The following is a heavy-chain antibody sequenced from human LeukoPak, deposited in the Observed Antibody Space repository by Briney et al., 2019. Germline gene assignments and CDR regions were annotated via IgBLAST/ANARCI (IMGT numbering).Heavy chain of an antibody. CDR3: ARSLPEISYYDFWSGYWCFDY. Sequence: ASVKVSCKASVYTFTGYHMHWVPQAPGQGREWMRRIHPHRGRSTYEQKLQGRVNMSRDMSISTAYMELSRLRSDDTAVYYCARSLPEISYYDFWSGYWCFDYWGQGTLVTVSS. J-gene: IGHJ4*02. V-gene: IGHV1-2*06. D-gene: IGHD3-3*01. CDR2: IHPHRGRS. CDR1: VYTFTGYH.